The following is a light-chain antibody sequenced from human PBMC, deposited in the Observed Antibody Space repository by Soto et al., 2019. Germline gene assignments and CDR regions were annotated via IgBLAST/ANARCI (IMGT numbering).Light chain of an antibody. Sequence: QFVLTQPPSASGYHGESLIIACTGTTRDIGVYDFVSWYQHHAGKAPRLIIYEVTDRPSGVSNRFSGSKSGNTASLTISGLQAEDEAEYYCSSYTNINTRACVVGTGTKV. CDR3: SSYTNINTRACV. CDR2: EVT. CDR1: TRDIGVYDF. J-gene: IGLJ1*01. V-gene: IGLV2-14*01.